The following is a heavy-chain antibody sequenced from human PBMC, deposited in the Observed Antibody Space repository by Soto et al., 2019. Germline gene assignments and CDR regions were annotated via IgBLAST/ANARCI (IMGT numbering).Heavy chain of an antibody. CDR1: GGTFSSYA. V-gene: IGHV1-69*13. J-gene: IGHJ4*02. Sequence: GXSAEVSFRASGGTFSSYAISWVRQAPGQGLEWMGGIIPIFGTANYAQKFQGRVTITADESTSTAYMELSSLRSEDTDVYYCASLGTAMVDYWGQGTLVTVYS. CDR3: ASLGTAMVDY. CDR2: IIPIFGTA. D-gene: IGHD5-18*01.